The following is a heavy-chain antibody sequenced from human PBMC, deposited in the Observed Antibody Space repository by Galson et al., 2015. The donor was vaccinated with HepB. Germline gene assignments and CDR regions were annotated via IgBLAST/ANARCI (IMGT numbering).Heavy chain of an antibody. CDR3: ARPYGGNYHFDY. Sequence: SLRLSCAASGFTFSFYWMHWVRQAPRKGLVWVSRINNDGTTTNYADSVKGRFTISRDNAKNTLYLQMNSLRAEDTAVDYCARPYGGNYHFDYWGQGTLVTVSS. CDR1: GFTFSFYW. V-gene: IGHV3-74*01. CDR2: INNDGTTT. J-gene: IGHJ4*02. D-gene: IGHD4-23*01.